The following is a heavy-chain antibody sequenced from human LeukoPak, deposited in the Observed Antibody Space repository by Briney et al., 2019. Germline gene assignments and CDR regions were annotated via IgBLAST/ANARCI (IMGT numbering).Heavy chain of an antibody. V-gene: IGHV4-34*01. D-gene: IGHD5-12*01. CDR2: INHSGST. J-gene: IGHJ4*02. CDR3: ARLYSGYDLEDY. CDR1: GGSFSGYY. Sequence: PSETLSLTCAVYGGSFSGYYWSWIRQPPGKGLEWIGEINHSGSTNYNPSLKSRVTISVDTSKNQFSLKLSSVTAADTAVYYCARLYSGYDLEDYWGQGTLVTVSS.